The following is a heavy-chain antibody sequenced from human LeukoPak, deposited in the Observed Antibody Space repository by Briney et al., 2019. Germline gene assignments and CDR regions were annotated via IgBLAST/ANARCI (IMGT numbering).Heavy chain of an antibody. V-gene: IGHV3-23*01. Sequence: TGGSLRLSCAASGFTFYNYAMSWVRQAPGKGLEWVSAITGSGTDTFHADSVKGRLTISRDNSESTLYLQMNSLRAEDTATYYCAKGSSSSRPYYFDYWGQGTLVTVSS. CDR2: ITGSGTDT. CDR3: AKGSSSSRPYYFDY. J-gene: IGHJ4*02. D-gene: IGHD6-6*01. CDR1: GFTFYNYA.